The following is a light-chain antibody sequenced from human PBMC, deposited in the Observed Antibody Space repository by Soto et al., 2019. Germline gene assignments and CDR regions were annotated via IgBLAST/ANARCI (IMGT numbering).Light chain of an antibody. J-gene: IGLJ2*01. Sequence: QSALTQPASVSGSPGQSITISCTGTSSDVGGYNYVSWYQQHPGKAPKLMIYDVSNRPSGVSNRFSGSKSGNTAALSISGLQAEDEADYYCSSYTISSTPVVFGGGTQVTVL. CDR2: DVS. CDR1: SSDVGGYNY. V-gene: IGLV2-14*01. CDR3: SSYTISSTPVV.